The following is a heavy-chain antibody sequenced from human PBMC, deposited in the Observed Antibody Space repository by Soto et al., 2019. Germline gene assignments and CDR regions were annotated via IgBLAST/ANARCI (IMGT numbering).Heavy chain of an antibody. V-gene: IGHV3-23*01. CDR2: ISGSGGST. J-gene: IGHJ4*02. Sequence: GGSLRLSCAASGFTFSSYAMSWVRQAPGKGLEWVSAISGSGGSTYYADSVKGRFTISRDNSKNTLYLQMNSLRAEDTAVYYCAKVDNIWGSYRFSSQDYWGLGTLVTVSS. D-gene: IGHD3-16*02. CDR3: AKVDNIWGSYRFSSQDY. CDR1: GFTFSSYA.